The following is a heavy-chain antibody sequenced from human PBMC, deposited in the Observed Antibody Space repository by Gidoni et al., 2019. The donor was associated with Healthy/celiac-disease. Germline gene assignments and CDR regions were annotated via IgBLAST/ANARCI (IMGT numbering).Heavy chain of an antibody. Sequence: QLQLQESGPGLVKPSATLSLTCTVSGGSISSSSYYWGWIRQPPGKGLEWIGSIYYSGSTYYNPSLKSRVTISVDTSKNQFSLKLSSVTAADTAVYYCVRGIVVVVAASPLRGGMDVWGQGTTVTVSS. CDR2: IYYSGST. V-gene: IGHV4-39*01. CDR3: VRGIVVVVAASPLRGGMDV. J-gene: IGHJ6*02. D-gene: IGHD2-15*01. CDR1: GGSISSSSYY.